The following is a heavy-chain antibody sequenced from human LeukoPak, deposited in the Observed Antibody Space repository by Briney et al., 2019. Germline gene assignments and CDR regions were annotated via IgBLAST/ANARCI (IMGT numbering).Heavy chain of an antibody. D-gene: IGHD3-10*01. CDR3: ATSTYYYGSGSFSGDY. CDR1: GFTFSSYE. V-gene: IGHV3-48*03. Sequence: SGGSLRLSCAASGFTFSSYEMNWVRQAPGKGLEWVSYISSSGSTIYYADSVKGRFTISRDNAKNSLYLQMNSLRAEDTAVYYCATSTYYYGSGSFSGDYWGQGTLVTVSS. J-gene: IGHJ4*02. CDR2: ISSSGSTI.